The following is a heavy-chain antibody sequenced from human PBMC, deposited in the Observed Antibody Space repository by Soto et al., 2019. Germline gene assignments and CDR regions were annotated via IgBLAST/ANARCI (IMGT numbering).Heavy chain of an antibody. CDR3: ARGPNSDC. V-gene: IGHV3-53*01. CDR2: IYSGGNP. CDR1: VFSVGGNY. D-gene: IGHD2-21*01. J-gene: IGHJ4*02. Sequence: GGSLRLSCAASVFSVGGNYMSWVRQAPGKGLELVSLIYSGGNPFYADSMKGRFTLSRDNSNNMLYLQMDSLRAEDTAVYYCARGPNSDCWGQGTLVTVSS.